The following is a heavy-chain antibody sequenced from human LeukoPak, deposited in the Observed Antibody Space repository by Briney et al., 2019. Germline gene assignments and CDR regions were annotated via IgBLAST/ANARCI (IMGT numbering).Heavy chain of an antibody. CDR1: GGSFSGYY. CDR2: INHSGST. V-gene: IGHV4-34*01. Sequence: SETLSLTCAVYGGSFSGYYWSWIRQPPGKGLEWIGEINHSGSTNYNPSLKSRVTISVDTSKNQFSLKLSSVTAADTAVYYCARRWVTMVRGVISWFDPWGQGTLVTVSS. J-gene: IGHJ5*02. D-gene: IGHD3-10*01. CDR3: ARRWVTMVRGVISWFDP.